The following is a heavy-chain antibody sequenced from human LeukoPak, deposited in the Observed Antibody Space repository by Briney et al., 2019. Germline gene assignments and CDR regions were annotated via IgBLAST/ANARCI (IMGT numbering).Heavy chain of an antibody. CDR2: ISSSSSTI. J-gene: IGHJ4*02. D-gene: IGHD6-13*01. Sequence: GGSLRLSCAASGFTFNHYAMNWVRQAPGKGLEWVSYISSSSSTIYYADSVKGRFTISRDNAKNSLYLQMNSLRAEDTAVYYCARDQGDDIAAAGTTGDYWGQGTLVTVSS. V-gene: IGHV3-48*01. CDR1: GFTFNHYA. CDR3: ARDQGDDIAAAGTTGDY.